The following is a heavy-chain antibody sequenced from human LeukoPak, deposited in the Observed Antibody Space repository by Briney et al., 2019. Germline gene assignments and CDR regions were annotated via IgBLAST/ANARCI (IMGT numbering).Heavy chain of an antibody. CDR3: ARGSNLNF. CDR1: GGSFSGYS. J-gene: IGHJ4*02. V-gene: IGHV4-34*01. D-gene: IGHD4-4*01. Sequence: PSETLSLTCAVYGGSFSGYSLSWIRQPPGKGLEWIGEINHSGSTNYNPSLKSRVSISVDTSKNQFSLKLSSVAAADTAVYYCARGSNLNFWGQGSLVTVSS. CDR2: INHSGST.